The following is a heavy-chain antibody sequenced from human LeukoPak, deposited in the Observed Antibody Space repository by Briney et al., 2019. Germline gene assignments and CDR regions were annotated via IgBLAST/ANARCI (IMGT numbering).Heavy chain of an antibody. V-gene: IGHV3-66*01. CDR3: ARDQGIAVAGKVEDYYYYYMDV. CDR2: IYSGGST. D-gene: IGHD6-19*01. CDR1: GFTFSSYA. Sequence: PGGSLRLSCAASGFTFSSYAMSWVRQAPGKGLEWVSVIYSGGSTYYADSVKGRFTISRDNSKNTLYLQMNSLRAEDTAVYYCARDQGIAVAGKVEDYYYYYMDVWGKGTTVTISS. J-gene: IGHJ6*03.